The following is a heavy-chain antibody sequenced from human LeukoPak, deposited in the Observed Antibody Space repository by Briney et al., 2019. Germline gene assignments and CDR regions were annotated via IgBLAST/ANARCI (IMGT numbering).Heavy chain of an antibody. Sequence: ASVKVSCMASGYTFTSYGISWVRQAPGPGLEWMGWISHYNGNTNYAQKLQGRVTITTDTSTSTAYMELRSLRSDGTAVYYCARSPDYDSSGYYLNWFDPWGQGTLVTVSS. J-gene: IGHJ5*02. CDR3: ARSPDYDSSGYYLNWFDP. CDR2: ISHYNGNT. CDR1: GYTFTSYG. V-gene: IGHV1-18*01. D-gene: IGHD3-22*01.